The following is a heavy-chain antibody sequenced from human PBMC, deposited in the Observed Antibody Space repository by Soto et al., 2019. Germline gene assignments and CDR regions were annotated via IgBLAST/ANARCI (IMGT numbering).Heavy chain of an antibody. Sequence: EVQLVESGGGLVQPGGSLRLSCAASGFTFTSFGMTWVRQAPGRGLEWVSHSNSGGSVILYADSVKGRVTISRDNSKNSLYLEMNSLRADDTAEYFCARDEDGTYEFDYWGQGTLVTVSS. CDR1: GFTFTSFG. CDR3: ARDEDGTYEFDY. J-gene: IGHJ4*02. CDR2: SNSGGSVI. V-gene: IGHV3-48*04. D-gene: IGHD3-22*01.